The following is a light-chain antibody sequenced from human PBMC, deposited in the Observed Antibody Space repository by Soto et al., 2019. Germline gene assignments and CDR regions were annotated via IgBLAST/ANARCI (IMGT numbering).Light chain of an antibody. J-gene: IGKJ2*01. CDR3: QQYYSSPYT. V-gene: IGKV3-20*01. CDR2: AAS. CDR1: ESVSSTY. Sequence: EIVLTKSPGTLSLSPGERATLSCRASESVSSTYLARYQQKPGQAPRLLIYAASSRETGIPDTFSGSGSGTDFTLTISRLEPEDFAVYYCQQYYSSPYTFGQGTKLEIK.